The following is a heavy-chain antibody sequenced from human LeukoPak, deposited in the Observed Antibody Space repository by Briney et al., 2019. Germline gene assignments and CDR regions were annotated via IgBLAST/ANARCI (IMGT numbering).Heavy chain of an antibody. V-gene: IGHV4-39*01. CDR2: IYYSGSS. D-gene: IGHD5-18*01. CDR1: GGSISSSSHY. J-gene: IGHJ4*02. Sequence: SETLSLTCTVSGGSISSSSHYWGWFRQPPGKGLEWIGYIYYSGSSFCNPSLKSRVTMSVDTSKNQFSLRLNSVTAADTAVYFCARNVPDTTMVAPAHFYFDCWGQGTLVTVSS. CDR3: ARNVPDTTMVAPAHFYFDC.